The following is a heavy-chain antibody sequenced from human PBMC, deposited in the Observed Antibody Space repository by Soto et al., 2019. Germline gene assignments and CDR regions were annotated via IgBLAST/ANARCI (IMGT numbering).Heavy chain of an antibody. J-gene: IGHJ5*02. D-gene: IGHD6-13*01. CDR1: GFTFSSYS. CDR3: VRRHVSATGIDWFDP. Sequence: PGGSLRLSCAASGFTFSSYSMNWVRQAPGKGLEWVSSISSSSSYIYYADSVKGRFTISRDNAKNSLYLQMNSLRSEDTAVYYCVRRHVSATGIDWFDPWGQGTLVTVSS. V-gene: IGHV3-21*01. CDR2: ISSSSSYI.